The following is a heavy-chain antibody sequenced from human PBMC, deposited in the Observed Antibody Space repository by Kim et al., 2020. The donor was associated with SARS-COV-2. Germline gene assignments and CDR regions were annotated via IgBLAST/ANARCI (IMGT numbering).Heavy chain of an antibody. J-gene: IGHJ4*02. Sequence: GASLRLSCVASGFTFTSYTMSWVRQAPGKGLEWVSTLSAIGNTNYADSVKGRFTIYGDKSKNTLFLQMSSLRAEDTAVYYCAKKPYSSGFHPFDYWGQGTLVTVSS. V-gene: IGHV3-23*01. CDR2: LSAIGNT. CDR1: GFTFTSYT. D-gene: IGHD3-22*01. CDR3: AKKPYSSGFHPFDY.